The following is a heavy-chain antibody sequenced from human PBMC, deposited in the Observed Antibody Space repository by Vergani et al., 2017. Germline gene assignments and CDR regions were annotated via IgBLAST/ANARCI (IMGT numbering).Heavy chain of an antibody. D-gene: IGHD3-10*01. V-gene: IGHV4-59*01. CDR3: GCVADFYGLGSRLLDL. CDR2: MYHSGCT. CDR1: GGSMSGYY. Sequence: QVQLQESGPGLVKPSETLYLTCSVSGGSMSGYYWSWIRQPPGKELEWIGYMYHSGCTNYNPSLETRGTISGDTSKNQFSLKLNSVTAAHTAVYHCGCVADFYGLGSRLLDLWVQGILVTVSS. J-gene: IGHJ5*02.